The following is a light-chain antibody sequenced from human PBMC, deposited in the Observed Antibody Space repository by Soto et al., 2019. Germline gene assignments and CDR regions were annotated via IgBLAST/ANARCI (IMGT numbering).Light chain of an antibody. CDR1: QSVRSNY. CDR2: DAS. J-gene: IGKJ4*01. CDR3: QQYVSAALT. V-gene: IGKV3-20*01. Sequence: EIVLTQSPGTLSLSPGESATLSCNASQSVRSNYVAWYQQKPGQAPRLLISDASSRATGIPDRCSGSGSGTDFSLTISRLEPEDFAVYYCQQYVSAALTFGGGTKVEIK.